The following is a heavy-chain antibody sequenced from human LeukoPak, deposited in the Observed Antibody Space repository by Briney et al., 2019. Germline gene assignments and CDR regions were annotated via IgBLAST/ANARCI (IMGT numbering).Heavy chain of an antibody. CDR3: ARERGRYYDSSGYYYSENWFDP. D-gene: IGHD3-22*01. J-gene: IGHJ5*02. CDR2: INYSGGT. Sequence: PSETLSLTCTVSGGSISSYYWSWIRQPPGKGLEWIGYINYSGGTNYNPSLKSRVTISVDTSKNQFSLKLSSVTAADTAVYYCARERGRYYDSSGYYYSENWFDPWGQGTLVTVSS. V-gene: IGHV4-59*01. CDR1: GGSISSYY.